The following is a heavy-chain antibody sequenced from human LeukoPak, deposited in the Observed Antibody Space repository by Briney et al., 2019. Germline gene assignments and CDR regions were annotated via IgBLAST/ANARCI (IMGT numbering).Heavy chain of an antibody. CDR2: IRYDGSNK. V-gene: IGHV3-30*02. D-gene: IGHD1-26*01. Sequence: PGGSLRLSCAASGFTFSSYGMHWVRQAPGKGLEWVAFIRYDGSNKYYADSVKGRFTISRDNSKNTLYLQMSSLRAEDTAVYYCAKDAPLGVGATYFDYWGQGTLVTVSS. CDR3: AKDAPLGVGATYFDY. CDR1: GFTFSSYG. J-gene: IGHJ4*02.